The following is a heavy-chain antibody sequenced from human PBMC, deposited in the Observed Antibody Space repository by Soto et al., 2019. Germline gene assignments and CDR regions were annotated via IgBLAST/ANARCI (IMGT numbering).Heavy chain of an antibody. CDR2: ISYDGSNK. CDR1: GFTFSSYA. CDR3: ARDRSYSIAARPFDY. V-gene: IGHV3-30-3*01. Sequence: QVQLVESGGGVVQPGRSLRLSCAASGFTFSSYAMHWVRQAPGKGLEWVAVISYDGSNKYYADSVKGRFTISRDNSKNTLYLQMNRLRAEDTAVYYCARDRSYSIAARPFDYWGQGTLVTVSS. D-gene: IGHD6-6*01. J-gene: IGHJ4*02.